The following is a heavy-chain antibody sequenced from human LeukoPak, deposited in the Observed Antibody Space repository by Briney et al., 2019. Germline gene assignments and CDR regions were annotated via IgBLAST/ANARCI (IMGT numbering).Heavy chain of an antibody. V-gene: IGHV4-34*01. CDR3: ARGRYLTTRGGAAAGFLDY. CDR2: INHSGST. D-gene: IGHD6-13*01. CDR1: GFTFSSFA. J-gene: IGHJ4*02. Sequence: PGGSLRLSCAASGFTFSSFAMSWVRQTPGKGLEWIGEINHSGSTNYNPSLKSRVTISVDTSQKQFSLSLRSVTAADTAVYYCARGRYLTTRGGAAAGFLDYWGQGSLVTVST.